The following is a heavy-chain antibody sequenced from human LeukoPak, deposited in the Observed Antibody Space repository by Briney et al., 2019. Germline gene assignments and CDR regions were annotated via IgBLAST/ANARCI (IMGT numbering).Heavy chain of an antibody. Sequence: GGSLRLSCAASGFTFSNYAMSWVRQAPGEGLEWVSVIYSRGDIYYADSVKGRFTISRDNPKNTLYLQMNSLRAEDTAVYYCATAGPYSHNSFDYWGQGTLVTASS. CDR1: GFTFSNYA. J-gene: IGHJ4*02. CDR3: ATAGPYSHNSFDY. V-gene: IGHV3-23*03. D-gene: IGHD1-1*01. CDR2: IYSRGDI.